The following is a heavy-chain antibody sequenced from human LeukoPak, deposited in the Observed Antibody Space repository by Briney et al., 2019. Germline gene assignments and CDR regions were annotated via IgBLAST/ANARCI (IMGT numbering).Heavy chain of an antibody. CDR1: GYTFTSYG. D-gene: IGHD3-10*01. CDR2: ISTYNGHT. J-gene: IGHJ4*02. V-gene: IGHV1-18*01. CDR3: ARAARPHYYGSSPPFDY. Sequence: ASVKVSCKASGYTFTSYGISWVRQAPGQGLEWMGWISTYNGHTNYAEKFQGRVTMTTDTSTSTVYMELRSLRSDDTAVYYCARAARPHYYGSSPPFDYWGQGTLVIVSS.